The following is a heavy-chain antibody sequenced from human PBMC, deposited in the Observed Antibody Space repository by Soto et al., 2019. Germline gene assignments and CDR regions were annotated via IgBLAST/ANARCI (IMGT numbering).Heavy chain of an antibody. CDR3: ARGTYCGGDCYSVGADY. D-gene: IGHD2-21*02. J-gene: IGHJ4*02. V-gene: IGHV4-31*03. CDR2: IYYSGST. Sequence: QVQLQESGPGLVKPSQTLSLTCTVSGGSISSGGYYWSWIRQHPGKGLEWIGYIYYSGSTYYNPSLKSRVTISVDTSKNQFSLKLSSVTAADTAVYYCARGTYCGGDCYSVGADYWGQGTLVTVSS. CDR1: GGSISSGGYY.